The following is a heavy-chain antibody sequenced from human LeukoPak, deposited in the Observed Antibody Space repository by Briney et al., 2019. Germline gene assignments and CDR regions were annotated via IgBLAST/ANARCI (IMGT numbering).Heavy chain of an antibody. J-gene: IGHJ6*03. CDR2: ISGSDAGT. CDR3: ARGPYASGSYGRRGWVHYMDV. D-gene: IGHD3-10*01. Sequence: GGSLRLSCAASGFTFSSYAMSWVRQIPGKGLEWVSAISGSDAGTYYADSVKGRFTISRDNSKNTLYLQMNSLRAEDTAVYYCARGPYASGSYGRRGWVHYMDVWGKGTTVTISS. CDR1: GFTFSSYA. V-gene: IGHV3-23*01.